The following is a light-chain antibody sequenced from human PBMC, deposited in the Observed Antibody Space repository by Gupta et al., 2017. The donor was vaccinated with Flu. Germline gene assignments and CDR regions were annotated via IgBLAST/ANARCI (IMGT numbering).Light chain of an antibody. J-gene: IGLJ3*02. V-gene: IGLV1-40*01. Sequence: QSVLTQPPSLPGLPGQLVTIRCTGGSSNFGAGYDVHWYQQLPGTAPKLLHYGNSNRPAGVPDRFSGSKSGTSASLARTEVQAEDEADYYCQSYGSSLRVFGGGTKLTVL. CDR2: GNS. CDR1: SSNFGAGYD. CDR3: QSYGSSLRV.